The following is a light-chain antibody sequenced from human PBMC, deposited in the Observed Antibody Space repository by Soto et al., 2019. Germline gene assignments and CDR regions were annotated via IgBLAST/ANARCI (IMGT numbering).Light chain of an antibody. CDR3: QHYNNGPPWT. CDR2: GAS. Sequence: EIVMTQSPATLSVSPGERATLSCRASQSISSNLAGYQQKPGQAPRLLIYGASTRATGIPARFSGSGSGTEFTLTISSLQSEEFAVYYCQHYNNGPPWTFGQGTKVEIK. J-gene: IGKJ1*01. CDR1: QSISSN. V-gene: IGKV3-15*01.